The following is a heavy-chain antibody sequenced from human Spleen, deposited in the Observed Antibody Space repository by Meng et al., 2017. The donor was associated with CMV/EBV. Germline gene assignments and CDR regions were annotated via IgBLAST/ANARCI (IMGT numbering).Heavy chain of an antibody. CDR3: ARVYVGYYDILTGYYPIDY. CDR1: GYTFTSYG. D-gene: IGHD3-9*01. J-gene: IGHJ4*02. Sequence: ASVKVSCKSSGYTFTSYGSSGVRQAPGQGLEWMGWISAYKGNTNYAQKLQVRVTMTTDTSTSRAYMELRSLRYDATAVYYCARVYVGYYDILTGYYPIDYWGQGTLVTVSS. V-gene: IGHV1-18*01. CDR2: ISAYKGNT.